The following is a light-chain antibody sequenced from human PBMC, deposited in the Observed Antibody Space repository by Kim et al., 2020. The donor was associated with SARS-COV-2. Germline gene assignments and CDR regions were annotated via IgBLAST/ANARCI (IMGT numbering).Light chain of an antibody. CDR1: SGNIASSY. CDR3: QSYDDFNRV. CDR2: EDN. V-gene: IGLV6-57*01. Sequence: GQTVTISCTRSSGNIASSYVQWYQQRPGSSPTTLIYEDNQRTPGVPERFSGSVDSSSNSASLTISGLKTEDEADYFCQSYDDFNRVFGGGTQLTV. J-gene: IGLJ3*02.